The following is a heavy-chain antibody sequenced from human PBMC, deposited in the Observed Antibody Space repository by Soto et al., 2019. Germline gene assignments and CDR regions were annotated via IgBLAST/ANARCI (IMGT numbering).Heavy chain of an antibody. D-gene: IGHD6-6*01. J-gene: IGHJ4*02. CDR3: AKSPLAAHGNPKFTSSYYFDY. CDR1: GFTFSSYG. V-gene: IGHV3-30*18. CDR2: ISYDGSNK. Sequence: LSLTCAASGFTFSSYGMHWVRQAPGKGLEWVAVISYDGSNKYYADSVKGRLTNSRDNSRNTLYLEMNSLRAEDTAGNYCAKSPLAAHGNPKFTSSYYFDYWGQGTLVTVSS.